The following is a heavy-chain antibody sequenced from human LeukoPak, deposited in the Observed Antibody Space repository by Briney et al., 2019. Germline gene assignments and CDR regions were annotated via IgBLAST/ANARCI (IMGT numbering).Heavy chain of an antibody. J-gene: IGHJ6*02. V-gene: IGHV1-69*13. D-gene: IGHD3-10*01. CDR2: IIPIFGTA. Sequence: SVKVSCKASGGTFSSYAISWVRQAPGQGLEWMGGIIPIFGTANYAQKFQGRVTITADESTSTAYMELSSLRSEDTAVYYCARAFGELLSLYYYYYGMDVWGQGTTVTVSS. CDR1: GGTFSSYA. CDR3: ARAFGELLSLYYYYYGMDV.